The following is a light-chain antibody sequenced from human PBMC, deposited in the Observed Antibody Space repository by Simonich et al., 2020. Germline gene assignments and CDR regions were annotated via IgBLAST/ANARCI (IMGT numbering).Light chain of an antibody. J-gene: IGLJ3*02. CDR3: SSYTSSSTWV. CDR1: SSDVGGYNY. V-gene: IGLV2-14*01. CDR2: DVS. Sequence: QSALTQPAPVSGSPGRSITISSPGTSSDVGGYNYVSWYQQHPGKAPKLMIYDVSKRPSGVSNRFSGSKSGNTASLTISGLQAEDEADYYCSSYTSSSTWVFGGGTKLTVL.